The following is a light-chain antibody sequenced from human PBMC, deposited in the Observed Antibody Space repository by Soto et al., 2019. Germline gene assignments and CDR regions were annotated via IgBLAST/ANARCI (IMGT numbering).Light chain of an antibody. V-gene: IGKV1-5*01. CDR2: DAS. CDR3: AQHHAAWT. J-gene: IGKJ5*01. CDR1: QSISSW. Sequence: GDRVTITCRASQSISSWLAWYQQKPGKAPKLLIYDASSLESGVPSRFSGSGSGTEFRLTIRSLQADYYSTIYPAQHHAAWTFGQGTRLDIK.